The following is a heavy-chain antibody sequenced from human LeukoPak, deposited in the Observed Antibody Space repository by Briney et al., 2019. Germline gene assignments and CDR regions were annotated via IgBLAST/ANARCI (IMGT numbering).Heavy chain of an antibody. V-gene: IGHV2-5*01. D-gene: IGHD1-1*01. CDR2: IFWNDDK. CDR1: GFSLSTSGVD. Sequence: SGPTLVNPTQTLTLTCTFSGFSLSTSGVDVGWIRQPPGKALEWLAVIFWNDDKRYSPSLKSRLTITKDTSKNQVVLTMTNMDPVDTATYYCAHRPKLTLKLERPKWACFDPWGQGTLVTVSS. J-gene: IGHJ5*02. CDR3: AHRPKLTLKLERPKWACFDP.